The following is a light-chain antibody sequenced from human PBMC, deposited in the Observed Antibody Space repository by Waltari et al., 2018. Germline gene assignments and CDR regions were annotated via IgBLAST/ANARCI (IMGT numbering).Light chain of an antibody. Sequence: QSALTQPASVSGSPAQSITISCTGTSRDIGGYNYVSWYQQHPGKAPKLMIYDVNKRPSGVSNRFSGSKSGNTASLTISGLQAEDEADYYCSSYASSITPNWVFGGGTKLTVL. CDR3: SSYASSITPNWV. J-gene: IGLJ3*02. CDR2: DVN. CDR1: SRDIGGYNY. V-gene: IGLV2-14*01.